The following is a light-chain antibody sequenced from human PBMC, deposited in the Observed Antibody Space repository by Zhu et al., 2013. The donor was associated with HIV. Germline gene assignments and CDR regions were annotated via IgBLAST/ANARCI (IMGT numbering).Light chain of an antibody. CDR2: DAS. J-gene: IGKJ5*01. CDR3: QQLNSYPIT. Sequence: DIVMTQSPATLSVSPGERATLSCRASQSVSSYLAWYQQTPGKGPQLLIYDASTLETGVPSRFSGSGSGTEFTLTISSLQPEDFATYYCQQLNSYPITFGQGTRLEIK. CDR1: QSVSSY. V-gene: IGKV1-9*01.